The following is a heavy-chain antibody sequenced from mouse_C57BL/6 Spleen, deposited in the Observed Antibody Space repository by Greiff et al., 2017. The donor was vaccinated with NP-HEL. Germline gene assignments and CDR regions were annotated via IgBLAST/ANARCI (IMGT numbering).Heavy chain of an antibody. Sequence: EVQGVESGGGLVKPGGSLKLSCAASGFTFSSYTMSWVRQTPEKRLEWVATISGGGGNTYYPDSVKGRFTISRDNAKNTLYLQMSSLRSEDTALYYCASQDPYYYGSSPSWFAYWGQGTLVTVSA. J-gene: IGHJ3*01. D-gene: IGHD1-1*01. V-gene: IGHV5-9*01. CDR2: ISGGGGNT. CDR3: ASQDPYYYGSSPSWFAY. CDR1: GFTFSSYT.